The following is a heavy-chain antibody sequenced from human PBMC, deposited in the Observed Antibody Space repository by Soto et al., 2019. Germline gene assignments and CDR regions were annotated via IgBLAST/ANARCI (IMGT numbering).Heavy chain of an antibody. D-gene: IGHD6-6*01. CDR1: GGSISSGGYY. J-gene: IGHJ6*02. Sequence: QVQLQESGPGLVKPSQTLSLTCTVSGGSISSGGYYWTWIRQHPGKGLEWIGYNYYSGITYYNPSLKRRVTISLATSKNPFSLKLSSVTAADTAVYYCARGSSIAGLYYGMDVWGQGTTVTVSS. CDR3: ARGSSIAGLYYGMDV. CDR2: NYYSGIT. V-gene: IGHV4-31*03.